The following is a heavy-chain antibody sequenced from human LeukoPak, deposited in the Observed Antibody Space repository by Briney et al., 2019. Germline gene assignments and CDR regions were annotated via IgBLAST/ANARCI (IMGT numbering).Heavy chain of an antibody. J-gene: IGHJ4*02. D-gene: IGHD3-3*01. CDR1: GFTFSSYA. V-gene: IGHV3-30-3*01. CDR2: ISYDGSNK. Sequence: GGSLRLSCAASGFTFSSYAMHWVRQAPGKGLEWVAVISYDGSNKYYADSVKGRFTISRDNSKNTLYLQMNSLRAEDTAVYYCARGTIFGVKYYFDYWGQGTLVTVSS. CDR3: ARGTIFGVKYYFDY.